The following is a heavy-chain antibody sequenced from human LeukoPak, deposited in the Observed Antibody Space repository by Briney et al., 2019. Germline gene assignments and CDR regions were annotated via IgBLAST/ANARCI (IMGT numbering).Heavy chain of an antibody. CDR2: INPSGGST. CDR1: GYTFTSYY. CDR3: ARDLDRLLWFGELPPSYYYGMDV. Sequence: GASVKVSCKASGYTFTSYYMHWVRQAPGQGLEWMGIINPSGGSTSYAQKFQGRVTMTRDTSTSTVYMELSSLRSEDTAVYYCARDLDRLLWFGELPPSYYYGMDVWGKGTTATVSS. J-gene: IGHJ6*04. V-gene: IGHV1-46*01. D-gene: IGHD3-10*01.